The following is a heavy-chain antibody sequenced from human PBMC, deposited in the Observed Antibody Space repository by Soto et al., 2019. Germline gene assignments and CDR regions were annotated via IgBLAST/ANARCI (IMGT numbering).Heavy chain of an antibody. CDR2: IYYSGST. CDR3: ARVGSSTSCYSCGSWFDP. Sequence: PSETLSLTCTVSGGSISSSTYYWGWIRQPPGKGLEWIGSIYYSGSTYYNPSLKSRVTISVDTSKNQFSLKLSSVTAADTAVYYCARVGSSTSCYSCGSWFDPWGQGTLVTVSS. V-gene: IGHV4-39*01. J-gene: IGHJ5*02. CDR1: GGSISSSTYY. D-gene: IGHD2-2*01.